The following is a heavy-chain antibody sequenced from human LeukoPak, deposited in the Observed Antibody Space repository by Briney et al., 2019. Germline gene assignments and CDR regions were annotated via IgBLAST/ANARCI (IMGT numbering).Heavy chain of an antibody. CDR2: ISWNSGSI. Sequence: GGSLRLSCAASGFTFDDYAMHWVRQAPGKGLEWVLGISWNSGSIGYADSVKGRFTISRDNAKNSLHLQMNSLRAEDMALYYCAKGYCSSTSCYTDYWGQGTLVTVSS. CDR1: GFTFDDYA. D-gene: IGHD2-2*02. V-gene: IGHV3-9*03. J-gene: IGHJ4*02. CDR3: AKGYCSSTSCYTDY.